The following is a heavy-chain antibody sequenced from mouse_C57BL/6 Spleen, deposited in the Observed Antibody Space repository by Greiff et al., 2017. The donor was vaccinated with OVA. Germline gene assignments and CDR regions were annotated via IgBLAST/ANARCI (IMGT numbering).Heavy chain of an antibody. CDR1: GFNIKDDY. Sequence: EVQLQQSGAELVRPGASVKLSCTASGFNIKDDYMHWVKQRPEQGLEWIGWIDPENGDTEYASKFQGKATITADTSSNTAYLQLSSLTSEDNAVYYCTVYDGYYIFAYWGQGTLVTVSA. V-gene: IGHV14-4*01. J-gene: IGHJ3*01. CDR3: TVYDGYYIFAY. CDR2: IDPENGDT. D-gene: IGHD2-3*01.